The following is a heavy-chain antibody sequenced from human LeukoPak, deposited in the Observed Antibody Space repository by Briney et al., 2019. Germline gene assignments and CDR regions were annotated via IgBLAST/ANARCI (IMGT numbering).Heavy chain of an antibody. CDR2: ISGSGGST. V-gene: IGHV3-23*01. Sequence: PGGSLRLSCEASGFTFSSYAMSWVRQAPGKGLEWVSAISGSGGSTYYADSVKGRFTISRDNSKNTLYLQMNSLRAGDTAVYYCAKDSAEETYYDFWSGTGAWFDPWGQGTLVTVSS. J-gene: IGHJ5*02. D-gene: IGHD3-3*01. CDR1: GFTFSSYA. CDR3: AKDSAEETYYDFWSGTGAWFDP.